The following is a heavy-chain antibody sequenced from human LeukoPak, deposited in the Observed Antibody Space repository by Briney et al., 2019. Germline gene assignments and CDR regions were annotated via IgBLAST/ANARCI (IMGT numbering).Heavy chain of an antibody. D-gene: IGHD6-13*01. Sequence: PSQTLSLTCTVSGGSIGSGSYYWSWIRQTPGKGLEWIGYIYDFGNTDYNPSLKSRVTISIDRSKNEFSLKLYSVTAADTAVYSCARVGASAAAGTFVFDIWGQGTMVAVSS. V-gene: IGHV4-30-2*01. CDR2: IYDFGNT. J-gene: IGHJ3*02. CDR1: GGSIGSGSYY. CDR3: ARVGASAAAGTFVFDI.